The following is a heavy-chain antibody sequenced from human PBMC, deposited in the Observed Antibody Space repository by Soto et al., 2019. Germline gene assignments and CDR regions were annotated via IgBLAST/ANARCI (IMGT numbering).Heavy chain of an antibody. J-gene: IGHJ4*02. CDR1: GGTFSGYY. CDR2: INHSGST. D-gene: IGHD3-10*01. CDR3: ARVQWFGMDGRY. Sequence: SETLSLTCAVYGGTFSGYYWSWIRQPPGKGLEWIGEINHSGSTIYNPSLESRVTISVDTSKNQFSLKLSSVTAADTAVYYCARVQWFGMDGRYWGQGTLVTVSS. V-gene: IGHV4-34*01.